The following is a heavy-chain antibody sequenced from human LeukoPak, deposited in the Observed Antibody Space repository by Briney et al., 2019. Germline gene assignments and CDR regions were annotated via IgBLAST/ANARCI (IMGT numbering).Heavy chain of an antibody. CDR1: GFSFSNYY. CDR3: AREGDGSRYYFDY. CDR2: INGRGGII. D-gene: IGHD2-21*01. Sequence: GGSLRLSCKASGFSFSNYYMNWVRQAPGKGLEWPSHINGRGGIINYADSVKGRFTISRDNARNSLDLHMSSLGAEDTAVYYCAREGDGSRYYFDYWGQGILVTVSS. V-gene: IGHV3-48*04. J-gene: IGHJ4*02.